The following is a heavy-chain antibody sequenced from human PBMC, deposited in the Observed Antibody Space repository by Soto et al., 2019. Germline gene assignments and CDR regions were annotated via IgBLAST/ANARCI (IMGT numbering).Heavy chain of an antibody. CDR1: GFSLSDYP. D-gene: IGHD6-6*01. V-gene: IGHV3-48*02. J-gene: IGHJ6*02. Sequence: GGPLRLPCVASGFSLSDYPVNWVRQAPGKGLEWVSFISSDSRTIYYADSVEGRFTVSRDNARNSLYLQMNSLRDEDTAVYYCARPEYSSSSYGMDVWGQGTTVTVSS. CDR3: ARPEYSSSSYGMDV. CDR2: ISSDSRTI.